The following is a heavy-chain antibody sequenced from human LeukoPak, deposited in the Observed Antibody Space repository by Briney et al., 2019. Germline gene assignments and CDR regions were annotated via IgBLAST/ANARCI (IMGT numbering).Heavy chain of an antibody. J-gene: IGHJ6*03. CDR2: ISAQNGNT. CDR1: GYMFTSHG. Sequence: ASVKVSCKSSGYMFTSHGIHWLRQAPGQGLEWMGWISAQNGNTNYAQKLQGRVTMTTDTSTSTAYMELRSLRSDDTAVYYCAREMVRGPYYYYYYMDVWGKGTTVTVSS. V-gene: IGHV1-18*01. D-gene: IGHD3-10*01. CDR3: AREMVRGPYYYYYYMDV.